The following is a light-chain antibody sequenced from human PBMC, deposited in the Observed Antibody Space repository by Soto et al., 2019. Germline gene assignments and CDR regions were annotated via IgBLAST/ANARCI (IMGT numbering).Light chain of an antibody. CDR3: CSYAGSSTLV. CDR1: SSDVGYSSS. V-gene: IGLV2-23*01. Sequence: QSVRIQPASVSGSPEQSITISCTGASSDVGYSSSVSWYQQHPGKAPKLVIYEGSKRPSGVSNRFSGSKSGNTASLTISGLQAEDEADYYCCSYAGSSTLVFGTGTKVTVL. CDR2: EGS. J-gene: IGLJ1*01.